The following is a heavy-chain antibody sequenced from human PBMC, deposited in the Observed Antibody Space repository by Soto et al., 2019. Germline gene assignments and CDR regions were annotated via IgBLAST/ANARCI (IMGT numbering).Heavy chain of an antibody. CDR2: MNPNSGNT. J-gene: IGHJ4*02. D-gene: IGHD1-1*01. Sequence: GASVKVSCKASGYTFTSYDINWVRQATGQGLEWMGWMNPNSGNTGYAQKFQGRVTISRDNTRNSLYLQMSSLRTEDTALYYCAKDKLEEWGQGTLVTAPQ. CDR1: GYTFTSYD. CDR3: AKDKLEE. V-gene: IGHV1-8*01.